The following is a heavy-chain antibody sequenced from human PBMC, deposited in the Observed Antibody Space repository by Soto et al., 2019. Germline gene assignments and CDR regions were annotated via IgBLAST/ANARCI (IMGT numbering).Heavy chain of an antibody. CDR1: GFTFSSYS. CDR3: AGGLDY. CDR2: IDGIGSST. V-gene: IGHV3-23*04. Sequence: EVQLVESGGGLVKPGGSLRLSCAASGFTFSSYSMNWVRQAPGKGLEWVSGIDGIGSSTYYADSVKGRFTISRDNSKNTLFLQMNSLRAEDTALYYCAGGLDYWGQGTLVTVSS. J-gene: IGHJ4*02. D-gene: IGHD2-15*01.